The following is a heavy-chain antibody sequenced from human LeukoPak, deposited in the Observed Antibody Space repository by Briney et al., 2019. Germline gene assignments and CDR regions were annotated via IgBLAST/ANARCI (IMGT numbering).Heavy chain of an antibody. Sequence: SETLSLTCTVSGGSISNYYWSWIRQPPGKGLEWIGYIYYSGSTNYNPSLKSRVTISVDTSKNQFSLKLSSVTAADTAVYYCARFGNENAFDIWGQGTMVTVSS. CDR2: IYYSGST. J-gene: IGHJ3*02. D-gene: IGHD1-1*01. CDR3: ARFGNENAFDI. CDR1: GGSISNYY. V-gene: IGHV4-59*01.